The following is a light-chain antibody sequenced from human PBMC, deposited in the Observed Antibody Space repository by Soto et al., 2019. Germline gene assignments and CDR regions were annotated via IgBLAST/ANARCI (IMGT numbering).Light chain of an antibody. J-gene: IGKJ3*01. V-gene: IGKV3-15*01. CDR3: QQSYSTLT. Sequence: EIVLTQSPDTLSVSPGERATLSCRASQSVSSNLAWFQQKPGQAPRLLIYGASTRATGIPLTFSGSGSGTEFTLTISSLQPEDFATYYCQQSYSTLTFGPGTKVDI. CDR2: GAS. CDR1: QSVSSN.